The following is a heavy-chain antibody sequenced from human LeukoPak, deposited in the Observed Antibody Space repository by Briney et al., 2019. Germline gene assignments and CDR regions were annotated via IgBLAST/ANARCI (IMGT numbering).Heavy chain of an antibody. CDR1: GFTFSSYA. CDR2: ISGSGGST. CDR3: ARAFLWDSAFDI. V-gene: IGHV3-23*01. D-gene: IGHD2/OR15-2a*01. Sequence: GGSLRLSCAASGFTFSSYAMSWVRQAPGKGLEWVSAISGSGGSTYYADSVKGRFTISRDNAKNSLYLQMNSLRAEDTAVYYCARAFLWDSAFDIWGQGTMVTVSS. J-gene: IGHJ3*02.